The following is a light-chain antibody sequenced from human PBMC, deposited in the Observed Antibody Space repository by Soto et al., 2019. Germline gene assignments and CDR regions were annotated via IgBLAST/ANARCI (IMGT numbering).Light chain of an antibody. CDR2: RDI. Sequence: QSVLTQPPSASGTPGQRITISCSGSSSNIGDNPVNWYQQLPGAAPKLLIYRDIYRPSGIPNRFSGSKSGTSASLAITGLRAEDEADYYCHSYDNSLNGYVFGSGTKLTVL. V-gene: IGLV1-44*01. J-gene: IGLJ1*01. CDR3: HSYDNSLNGYV. CDR1: SSNIGDNP.